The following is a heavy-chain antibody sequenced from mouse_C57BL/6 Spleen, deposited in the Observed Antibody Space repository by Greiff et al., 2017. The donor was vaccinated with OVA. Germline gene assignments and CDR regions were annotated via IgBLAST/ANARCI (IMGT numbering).Heavy chain of an antibody. CDR2: IYPCSGST. D-gene: IGHD1-1*01. J-gene: IGHJ4*01. Sequence: QVQLQQPGAELVKPGASVKMSCKASGYTFTSYWITWVKQRPGQGLEWIGDIYPCSGSTNYNEKFKSKATLTVAPSSGTAYRQLCILTSEDSAFYYCAKFWDIYYNYFAMAYWGQGPSVTSSS. V-gene: IGHV1-55*01. CDR1: GYTFTSYW. CDR3: AKFWDIYYNYFAMAY.